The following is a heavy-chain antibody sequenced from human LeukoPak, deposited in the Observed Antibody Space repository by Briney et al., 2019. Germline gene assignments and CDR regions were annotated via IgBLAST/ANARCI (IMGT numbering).Heavy chain of an antibody. CDR3: ARGLEWLTRRHTWFDP. V-gene: IGHV1-18*01. CDR1: GYTFTSYG. D-gene: IGHD3-3*01. Sequence: ASVKVSCKASGYTFTSYGISWVRQAPGQGLEWMGWISAYNGNTNYAQKLQGRVTMTTDTSTSTAYMELRSLRSDDTAVYYCARGLEWLTRRHTWFDPWGQGTLVTVSP. J-gene: IGHJ5*02. CDR2: ISAYNGNT.